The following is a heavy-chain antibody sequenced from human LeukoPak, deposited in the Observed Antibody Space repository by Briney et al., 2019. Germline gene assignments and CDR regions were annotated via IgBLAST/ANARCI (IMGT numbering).Heavy chain of an antibody. J-gene: IGHJ6*03. CDR2: IYYSGST. Sequence: PSETLSLTCTVSGGSISSSSYYWGWIRQPPGKGLEWIGSIYYSGSTNYNPSLKSRVTMSVDTSKNQFSLKLSSVTAADTAVYYCAREGSVFHAPDYYYYMDVWGKGTTVTVSS. D-gene: IGHD6-25*01. CDR1: GGSISSSSYY. CDR3: AREGSVFHAPDYYYYMDV. V-gene: IGHV4-39*07.